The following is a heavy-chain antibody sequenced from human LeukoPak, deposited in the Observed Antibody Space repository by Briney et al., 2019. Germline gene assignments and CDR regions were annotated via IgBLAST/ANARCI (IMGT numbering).Heavy chain of an antibody. CDR2: ISDSGSNT. CDR3: AIYNRADY. Sequence: GGSLRLSCAASGFTFSNYAISWVRQAPGKGLEWVPVISDSGSNTYYADSVKGRFTISRDNSKNTVYLQMNNLRAEDTAVYYCAIYNRADYWGQGTLVTVSS. V-gene: IGHV3-23*01. J-gene: IGHJ4*02. CDR1: GFTFSNYA. D-gene: IGHD1-14*01.